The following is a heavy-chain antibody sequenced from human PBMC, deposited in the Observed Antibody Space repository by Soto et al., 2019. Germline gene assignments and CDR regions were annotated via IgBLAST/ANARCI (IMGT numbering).Heavy chain of an antibody. CDR1: GFTFSSYG. Sequence: GGSLRLSCAASGFTFSSYGMHWVRQAPGKGLEWVAVIWYDGSNKYYADSVKGRFTISRDNSKNTLYLQMNSLRAEDTAVYYCARGELRYFDWLSYGMDVWGQGTTVTVSS. J-gene: IGHJ6*02. CDR3: ARGELRYFDWLSYGMDV. D-gene: IGHD3-9*01. V-gene: IGHV3-33*01. CDR2: IWYDGSNK.